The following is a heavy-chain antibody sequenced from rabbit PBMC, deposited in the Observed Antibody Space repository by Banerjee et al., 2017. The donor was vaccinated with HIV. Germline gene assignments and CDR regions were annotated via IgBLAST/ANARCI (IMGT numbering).Heavy chain of an antibody. CDR1: GFDFSSNA. CDR2: IDGGSSGST. V-gene: IGHV1S45*01. CDR3: ARRDGGSGWAFDP. Sequence: QEQLVESGGGLVQPEGSLTLTCKASGFDFSSNAMCWVRQAPGKGLEWIGCIDGGSSGSTWYASWVNGRFTVSKTSSTTVTLQMTSLTAADTATYFCARRDGGSGWAFDPWGPGTLVTVS. J-gene: IGHJ2*01. D-gene: IGHD4-1*01.